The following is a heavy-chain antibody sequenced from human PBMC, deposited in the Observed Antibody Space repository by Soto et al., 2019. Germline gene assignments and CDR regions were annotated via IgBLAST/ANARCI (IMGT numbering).Heavy chain of an antibody. J-gene: IGHJ3*02. V-gene: IGHV1-69*13. Sequence: SSVKVSCKASGGTFSSYAISWVRQAPGQGLEWMGGIIPIFGTANYAQKFQGRVTITADESTSTAYMELSSLRSEDTAVYYCARDAGSASLTLFSSGYYRVSDGCDICGQGTMVTVSS. D-gene: IGHD3-22*01. CDR3: ARDAGSASLTLFSSGYYRVSDGCDI. CDR2: IIPIFGTA. CDR1: GGTFSSYA.